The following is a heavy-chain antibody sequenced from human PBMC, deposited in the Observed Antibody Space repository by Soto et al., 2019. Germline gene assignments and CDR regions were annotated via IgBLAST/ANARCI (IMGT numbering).Heavy chain of an antibody. CDR1: GYIFTSYW. Sequence: VESLKISCKGSGYIFTSYWISCFLQMPVKVLEWMGRIDPSDSYTNYSPSFQGHVTISADKSISTAYLQWSSLKASDTAMYYCARQVVAATPGHYYYGMDVWGQGTTVTV. D-gene: IGHD2-15*01. CDR2: IDPSDSYT. CDR3: ARQVVAATPGHYYYGMDV. V-gene: IGHV5-10-1*01. J-gene: IGHJ6*02.